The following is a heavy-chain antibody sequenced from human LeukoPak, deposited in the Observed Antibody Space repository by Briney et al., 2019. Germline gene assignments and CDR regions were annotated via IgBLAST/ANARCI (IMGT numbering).Heavy chain of an antibody. J-gene: IGHJ4*02. Sequence: GGSLRLSCAASGFTFRNHGMHWIRQAPGKGLEWVAIIWYDGSNKYNADSLNGRFTISRDNSKNTLYLQMDSLRDDDTAVYYCVRDRGALQYFDYWGQGTLVTVSS. CDR3: VRDRGALQYFDY. CDR2: IWYDGSNK. V-gene: IGHV3-33*01. CDR1: GFTFRNHG. D-gene: IGHD5-24*01.